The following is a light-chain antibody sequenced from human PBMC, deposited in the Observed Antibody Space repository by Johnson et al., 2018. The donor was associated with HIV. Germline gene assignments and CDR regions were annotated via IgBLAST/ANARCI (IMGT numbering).Light chain of an antibody. CDR2: DNN. CDR3: ATWDTSLSTGGV. Sequence: QSVLTQPPSVSAAPGQKVTISCSGSSSNIGNNYVSWYQQLPGTAPKLLIYDNNKRPSGIPDRFSGSKSDTSATLGITGLQTGDEADYYCATWDTSLSTGGVFGTGTKVTVL. V-gene: IGLV1-51*01. J-gene: IGLJ1*01. CDR1: SSNIGNNY.